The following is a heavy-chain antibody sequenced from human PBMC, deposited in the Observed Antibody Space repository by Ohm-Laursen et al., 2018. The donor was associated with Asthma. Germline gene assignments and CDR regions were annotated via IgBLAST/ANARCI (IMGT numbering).Heavy chain of an antibody. Sequence: GSLRLSCSASGFTFSNAWMSWVRQAPGKGLEWVGRIKSNTDGGPTDYGAPVKGRFTISRDDSKNTLYLQMNSLKTEDTAVYYCTTEGSYYEGWFDPWGQGTLVTVPS. D-gene: IGHD1-26*01. CDR3: TTEGSYYEGWFDP. CDR1: GFTFSNAW. V-gene: IGHV3-15*01. J-gene: IGHJ5*02. CDR2: IKSNTDGGPT.